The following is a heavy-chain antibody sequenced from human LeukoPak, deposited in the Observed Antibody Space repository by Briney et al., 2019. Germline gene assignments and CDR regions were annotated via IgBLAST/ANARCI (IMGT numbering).Heavy chain of an antibody. CDR1: GFTFSSYW. CDR2: IKQDGSEK. J-gene: IGHJ6*02. CDR3: ARDTDTAMVTGGSPTHYYYYYYGMDV. D-gene: IGHD5-18*01. Sequence: GSLRLSCAASGFTFSSYWMSWVRQAPGKGLEWVANIKQDGSEKYYVDSVKGRFTISRDNAKNSLYLQMNSLRAEDTAVYYCARDTDTAMVTGGSPTHYYYYYYGMDVWGQGTTVTVSS. V-gene: IGHV3-7*01.